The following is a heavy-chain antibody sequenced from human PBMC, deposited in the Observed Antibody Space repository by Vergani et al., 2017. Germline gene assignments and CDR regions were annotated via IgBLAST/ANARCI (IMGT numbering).Heavy chain of an antibody. V-gene: IGHV1-69*12. CDR2: SMPIFGTA. J-gene: IGHJ6*02. CDR3: ARGNYDILTGYNYCYGMYV. D-gene: IGHD3-9*01. Sequence: QVQLVQSGAEVKKPGSSVKVSCKASGGTFSSYAISWVRQAPGQGLEWMGGSMPIFGTANYAQKLQGRVTITADESTSTAYMELSRLRSEDTAVYYCARGNYDILTGYNYCYGMYVWGQTTAVAVSS. CDR1: GGTFSSYA.